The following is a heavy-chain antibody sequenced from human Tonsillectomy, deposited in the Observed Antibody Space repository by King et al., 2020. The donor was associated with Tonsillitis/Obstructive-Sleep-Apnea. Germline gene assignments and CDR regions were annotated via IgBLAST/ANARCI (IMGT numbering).Heavy chain of an antibody. Sequence: VQLQQWGAGLLKSSETLSLTCAVYGASFSGYYWSWIRQPPGKGLEWVGEINHSGSTKYNPSLKSRITISVDMSKKKFSLRLSSVSAADTAVYYCARGLRGRYSYSYYIDIWGRGATVTVSS. CDR3: ARGLRGRYSYSYYIDI. CDR1: GASFSGYY. J-gene: IGHJ6*03. CDR2: INHSGST. D-gene: IGHD3-16*01. V-gene: IGHV4-34*01.